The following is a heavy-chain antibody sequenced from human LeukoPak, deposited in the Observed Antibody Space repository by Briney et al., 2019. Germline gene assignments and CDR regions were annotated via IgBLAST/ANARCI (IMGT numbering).Heavy chain of an antibody. Sequence: GGSLRLSCAASGFTFSSYEMNWVRQAPGKGLEWVSYISSSGSTIYYADSVKGRFTISRDNAKNALYLQMNSLRAEDMAVYYCASGDWYAAFDLWGRGTMVTVSS. J-gene: IGHJ3*01. CDR3: ASGDWYAAFDL. D-gene: IGHD6-19*01. CDR1: GFTFSSYE. V-gene: IGHV3-48*03. CDR2: ISSSGSTI.